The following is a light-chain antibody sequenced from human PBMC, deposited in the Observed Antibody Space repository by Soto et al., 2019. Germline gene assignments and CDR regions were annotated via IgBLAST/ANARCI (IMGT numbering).Light chain of an antibody. CDR3: HQYDT. Sequence: LTQPPGTLSLSPGERATLSCRASQSISSTYLAWYQQKPGQPPTLLIYCASSRATGIPDRFSGSGSGTDFTLTISRLEPEDFAVYYCHQYDTFGGGTKVDIK. CDR1: QSISSTY. J-gene: IGKJ4*01. V-gene: IGKV3-20*01. CDR2: CAS.